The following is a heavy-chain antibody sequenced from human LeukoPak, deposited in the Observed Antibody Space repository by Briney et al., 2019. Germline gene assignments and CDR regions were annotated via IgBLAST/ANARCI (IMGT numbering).Heavy chain of an antibody. CDR3: AKDFDFYGSGSYYDY. V-gene: IGHV3-23*01. J-gene: IGHJ4*02. CDR1: GFTFSSYA. D-gene: IGHD3-10*01. CDR2: ISGSGGST. Sequence: GGSPRLSCAASGFTFSSYAMSWVRQAPGKGLEWVSAISGSGGSTYYADSVKGRFTISRDNSKNTLYLQMNSLRAEDTAVYYCAKDFDFYGSGSYYDYWGQGTLVTVSS.